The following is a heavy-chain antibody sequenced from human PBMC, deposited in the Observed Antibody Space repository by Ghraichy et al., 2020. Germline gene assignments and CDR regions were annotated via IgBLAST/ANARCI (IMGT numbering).Heavy chain of an antibody. V-gene: IGHV3-21*01. Sequence: GGSLRLSCAASGFGFSSYTMKWVRQAPGKGLEWVSSISDSSRDIYYADSVKGRFTISRDNAKNSLYLQMNSLRAEDTALYYCARALSSIPYGMDVWGHGTTVTVSS. D-gene: IGHD2-2*01. J-gene: IGHJ6*02. CDR3: ARALSSIPYGMDV. CDR2: ISDSSRDI. CDR1: GFGFSSYT.